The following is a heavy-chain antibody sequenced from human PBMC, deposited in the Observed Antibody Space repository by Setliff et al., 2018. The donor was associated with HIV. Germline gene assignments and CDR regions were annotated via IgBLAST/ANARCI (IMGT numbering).Heavy chain of an antibody. CDR2: VYSSGNT. J-gene: IGHJ4*02. Sequence: SETLSLTCIVSGASISSQYWSWIRQPAGKGLEWIGRVYSSGNTNYNPSFKSRVTMSIDTSKKQFSLKLASVTAADTAVYYCARGGSYDTFDYWGQGTLVTVSS. V-gene: IGHV4-4*07. D-gene: IGHD3-22*01. CDR3: ARGGSYDTFDY. CDR1: GASISSQY.